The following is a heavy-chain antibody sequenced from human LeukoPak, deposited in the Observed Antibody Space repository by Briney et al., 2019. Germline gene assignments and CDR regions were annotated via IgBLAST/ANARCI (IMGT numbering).Heavy chain of an antibody. CDR1: GSSISSYY. CDR3: ARTYYVGYYYYYMDV. V-gene: IGHV4-4*07. Sequence: SETLSLTCTVSGSSISSYYWSWIRQPAGKGLEWIGRIYTSGSTNYNPSLKSRVTISVDTSKNQFSLKLSSVTAADTAVYYCARTYYVGYYYYYMDVWGKGTTVTISS. J-gene: IGHJ6*03. D-gene: IGHD3-22*01. CDR2: IYTSGST.